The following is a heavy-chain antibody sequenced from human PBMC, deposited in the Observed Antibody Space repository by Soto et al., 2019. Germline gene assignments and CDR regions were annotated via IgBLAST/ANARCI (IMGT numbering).Heavy chain of an antibody. J-gene: IGHJ4*02. CDR1: GFTFSSYA. V-gene: IGHV3-30-3*01. D-gene: IGHD2-2*01. CDR2: ISYDGSNK. Sequence: GGSLRLSCAASGFTFSSYAMHWVRQAPGKGLEWVAVISYDGSNKYYADSVKGRFTISRDNSKNTLYLQMNSLRAEDTAVYYCAREFIVVAEDYWGQGTLVTVSS. CDR3: AREFIVVAEDY.